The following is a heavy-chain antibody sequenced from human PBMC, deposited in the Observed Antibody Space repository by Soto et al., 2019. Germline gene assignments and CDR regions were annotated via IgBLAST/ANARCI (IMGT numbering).Heavy chain of an antibody. Sequence: QVQLVQSGAEVRKPGASVKVSCRPSGYTFNTYYLHWLRQAPGQALEWMGVIHPSGGGTTYAQKFLGSVTVARDTSTITAVMGLSSLRSDDTAVYYCARGGHMAVVTASLDHWGQGTLVTVSS. CDR1: GYTFNTYY. J-gene: IGHJ4*02. D-gene: IGHD2-21*02. V-gene: IGHV1-46*02. CDR3: ARGGHMAVVTASLDH. CDR2: IHPSGGGT.